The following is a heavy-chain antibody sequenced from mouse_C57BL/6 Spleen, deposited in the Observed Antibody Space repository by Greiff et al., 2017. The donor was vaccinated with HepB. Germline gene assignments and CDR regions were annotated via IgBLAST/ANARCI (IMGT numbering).Heavy chain of an antibody. J-gene: IGHJ1*03. Sequence: EVNVVESEGGLVQPGSSMKLSCTASGFTFSDYYMAWVRQVPEKGLEWVANINYDGSSTYYLDSLKSRFIISRDNAKNLLYLQMSSLTSEDTATYYCARGGPYWYVDVWGTGTTVTVSS. D-gene: IGHD1-1*02. V-gene: IGHV5-16*01. CDR2: INYDGSST. CDR3: ARGGPYWYVDV. CDR1: GFTFSDYY.